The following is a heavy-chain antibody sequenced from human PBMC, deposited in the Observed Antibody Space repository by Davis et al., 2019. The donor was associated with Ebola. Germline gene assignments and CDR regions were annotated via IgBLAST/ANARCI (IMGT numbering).Heavy chain of an antibody. V-gene: IGHV1-69*04. Sequence: AASVKVSCKASGGTFSSYAISWVRQAPGQGLEWMGRIIPILGTANYAQKFQGRVTITRDTSASTAYMELSSLRSEDTAVYYRARLRYLSGMDVWGQGTTVTVSS. CDR2: IIPILGTA. J-gene: IGHJ6*02. D-gene: IGHD3-9*01. CDR3: ARLRYLSGMDV. CDR1: GGTFSSYA.